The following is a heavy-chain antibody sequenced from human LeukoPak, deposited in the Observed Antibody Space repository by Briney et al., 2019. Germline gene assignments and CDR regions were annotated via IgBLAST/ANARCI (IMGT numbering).Heavy chain of an antibody. Sequence: GGSLRLSCAASGFTFSSYRVNWVRRAPGKGLEWVASIKQGESERYYVDSVNGRFTISRDNAKNSLYLQMNSLRVEDTAVYYCARGDSSAFDIWGQGTMVTVSS. CDR2: IKQGESER. V-gene: IGHV3-7*04. D-gene: IGHD3-22*01. CDR3: ARGDSSAFDI. CDR1: GFTFSSYR. J-gene: IGHJ3*02.